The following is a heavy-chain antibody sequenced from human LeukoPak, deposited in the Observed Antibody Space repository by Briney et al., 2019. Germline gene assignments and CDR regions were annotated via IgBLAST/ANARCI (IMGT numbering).Heavy chain of an antibody. Sequence: SQTLSLICTVSGGSISSGGYHWSWIRQHPGKGLEWIGYIYYSGSTYYNPSLKSRVTISVDTSKNQFSLKLSSVTAADTAVYYCARRIYDYVWGSYRYFDYWGQGTLVTVSS. CDR2: IYYSGST. J-gene: IGHJ4*02. CDR3: ARRIYDYVWGSYRYFDY. V-gene: IGHV4-31*03. CDR1: GGSISSGGYH. D-gene: IGHD3-16*02.